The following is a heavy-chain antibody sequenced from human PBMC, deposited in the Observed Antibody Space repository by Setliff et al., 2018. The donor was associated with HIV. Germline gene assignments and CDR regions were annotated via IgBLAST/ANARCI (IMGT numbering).Heavy chain of an antibody. Sequence: SVKVSCKASGGAFSDYGVSWVRQAPGEGLEWMGTIIPLLGTANYAQKFQGRLTITADESTSTAYMDLSSLRSEDTALYYCAREAGIGTYLDLWGPGTLVTVSS. CDR1: GGAFSDYG. V-gene: IGHV1-69*11. J-gene: IGHJ2*01. CDR2: IIPLLGTA. D-gene: IGHD6-19*01. CDR3: AREAGIGTYLDL.